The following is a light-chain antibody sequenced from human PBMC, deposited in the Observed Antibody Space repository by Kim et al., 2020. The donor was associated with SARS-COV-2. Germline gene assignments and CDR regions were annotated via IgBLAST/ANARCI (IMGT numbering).Light chain of an antibody. Sequence: SYELTQPPSVSVSSGQTASITCSGHRLGRKYVSWYQQKPGQSPLLVISQDTKRPSGIPERFSGSTSGDTATLIISGTQVMDEADYYCQAWDNSVVFGGGTQLTVL. J-gene: IGLJ2*01. CDR1: RLGRKY. CDR3: QAWDNSVV. CDR2: QDT. V-gene: IGLV3-1*01.